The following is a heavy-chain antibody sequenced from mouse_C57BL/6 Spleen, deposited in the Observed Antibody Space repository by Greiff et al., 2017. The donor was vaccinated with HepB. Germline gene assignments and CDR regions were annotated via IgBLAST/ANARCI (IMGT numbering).Heavy chain of an antibody. J-gene: IGHJ4*01. CDR2: IYPGDGDT. D-gene: IGHD1-1*01. V-gene: IGHV1-82*01. CDR1: GYAFSSSW. CDR3: ARGDYYGSSYAMDY. Sequence: QVTLKVSGPELVKPGASVKISCKASGYAFSSSWMNWVKQRPGKGLEWIGRIYPGDGDTNYNGKFKGKATLTADKSSSTAYMQLSSLTSEDSAVYFCARGDYYGSSYAMDYWGQGTSVTVSS.